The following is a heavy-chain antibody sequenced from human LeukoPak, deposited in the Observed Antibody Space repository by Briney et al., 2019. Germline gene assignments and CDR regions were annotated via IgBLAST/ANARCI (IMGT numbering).Heavy chain of an antibody. CDR2: IIPIFGTA. CDR1: GYTFTGYY. Sequence: SVKVSCKASGYTFTGYYMHWVRQAPGQGLEWMGGIIPIFGTANYAQKFQGRVTTTADESTSTAYMELSSLRSEDTAVYYCARAVGAVDYWGQGTLVTVSS. D-gene: IGHD1-26*01. J-gene: IGHJ4*02. V-gene: IGHV1-69*13. CDR3: ARAVGAVDY.